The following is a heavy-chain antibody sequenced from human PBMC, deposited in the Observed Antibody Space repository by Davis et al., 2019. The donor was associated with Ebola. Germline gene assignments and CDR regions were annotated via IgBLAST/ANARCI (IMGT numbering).Heavy chain of an antibody. D-gene: IGHD7-27*01. CDR3: AASVAATGVYYYYMDV. CDR1: GFTFPRYW. CDR2: INTGGST. V-gene: IGHV3-53*01. Sequence: GESLKISCAASGFTFPRYWMHWVRQAPGKGLDWVSVINTGGSTSYADFVKGRFTISRDTSKNTLFLQNNSLRAEDTAVYYCAASVAATGVYYYYMDVWGKGTAVSVSS. J-gene: IGHJ6*03.